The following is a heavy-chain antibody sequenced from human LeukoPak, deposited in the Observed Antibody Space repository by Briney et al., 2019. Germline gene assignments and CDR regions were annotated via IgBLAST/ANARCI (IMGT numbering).Heavy chain of an antibody. J-gene: IGHJ4*02. CDR3: AKDDSTSYYYFDY. Sequence: PGGSLRLSCAASGFAFSSYGMHWVRQAPGKGLDWVAFIWYDGSNKYYADSVRGRFTISRDNPKNTLYLQMNSLRAEDTAIYYCAKDDSTSYYYFDYWGQGTLVTVSS. D-gene: IGHD2-2*01. CDR1: GFAFSSYG. CDR2: IWYDGSNK. V-gene: IGHV3-30*02.